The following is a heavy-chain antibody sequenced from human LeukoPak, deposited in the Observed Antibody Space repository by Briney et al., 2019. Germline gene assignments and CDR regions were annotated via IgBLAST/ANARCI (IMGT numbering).Heavy chain of an antibody. J-gene: IGHJ6*02. CDR2: MYSSGST. CDR3: ARGDRSHYYYGMDV. V-gene: IGHV4-39*07. CDR1: GGSISSSNYC. Sequence: SETLSLTCTVSGGSISSSNYCWGWIRQPPGKGLEWIGSMYSSGSTYYNPSLKRRLTMSVDTSKDQFSLKLSSVTAAATAVYYCARGDRSHYYYGMDVWGQGTTVTVSS.